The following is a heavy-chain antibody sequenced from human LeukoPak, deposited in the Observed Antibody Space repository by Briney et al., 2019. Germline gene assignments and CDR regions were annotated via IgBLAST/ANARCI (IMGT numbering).Heavy chain of an antibody. J-gene: IGHJ4*02. V-gene: IGHV1-2*02. CDR3: TRIGDGYPY. CDR1: RYIFTAYY. Sequence: ASVKVSCKASRYIFTAYYLHWVRQAPGQGPDWMGWLKADSGDTNYARKFQGRVTMTRDTSITTVYMELSSLTPDDTAVYYCTRIGDGYPYWGQGSLVTVSS. CDR2: LKADSGDT. D-gene: IGHD5-24*01.